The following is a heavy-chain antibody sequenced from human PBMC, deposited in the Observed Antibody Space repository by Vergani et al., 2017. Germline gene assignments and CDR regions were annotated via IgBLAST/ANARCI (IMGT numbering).Heavy chain of an antibody. D-gene: IGHD6-19*01. V-gene: IGHV3-13*01. CDR1: GFTFSSYD. J-gene: IGHJ3*02. CDR2: IGTAGDT. Sequence: EVQLVESGGGLVKPGGSLRLSCAASGFTFSSYDMHWVRQATGKGLEWVSAIGTAGDTYYPGSVKGRFTISRENAKNSLYLQMNSLRAEDTAVYYCARDQRQWLPPEAFDIWGQGTMVTVSS. CDR3: ARDQRQWLPPEAFDI.